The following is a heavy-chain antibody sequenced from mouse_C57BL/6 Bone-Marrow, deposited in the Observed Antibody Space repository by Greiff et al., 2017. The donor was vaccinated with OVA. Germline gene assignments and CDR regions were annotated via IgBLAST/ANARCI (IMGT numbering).Heavy chain of an antibody. D-gene: IGHD1-1*01. CDR1: GYTFTSYG. CDR2: IYPRSGDT. Sequence: QVQLQQSGAELARPGASVKLSCKASGYTFTSYGISWVKQRPGQGLEWIGEIYPRSGDTYYNEKFKGKATLTADKSSSTAYMELRSLTSEDAAVSVCARGYSGSSSWFAYWGQGTLVTVSA. V-gene: IGHV1-81*01. J-gene: IGHJ3*01. CDR3: ARGYSGSSSWFAY.